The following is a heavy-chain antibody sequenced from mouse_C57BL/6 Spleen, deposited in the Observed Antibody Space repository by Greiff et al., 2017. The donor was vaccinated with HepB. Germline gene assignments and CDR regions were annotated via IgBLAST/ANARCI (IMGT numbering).Heavy chain of an antibody. V-gene: IGHV1-64*01. CDR1: GYTFTSYW. J-gene: IGHJ4*01. CDR3: ARDYDDDYAMDY. D-gene: IGHD2-4*01. Sequence: QVQLQQPGAELVKPGASVKLSCKASGYTFTSYWMHWVKQRPGQGLEWIGMIHPNSGSTNYNEKFKSKATLTVDKSSSTAYMQLSSLTSEDSAVYYGARDYDDDYAMDYWVQETSVTVSS. CDR2: IHPNSGST.